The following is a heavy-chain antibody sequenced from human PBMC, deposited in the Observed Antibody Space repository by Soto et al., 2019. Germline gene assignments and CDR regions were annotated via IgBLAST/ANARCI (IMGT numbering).Heavy chain of an antibody. Sequence: GGSLRLSCAASGFTFSSYSMNWVRQAPGKGLEWVSYISSSSTIYYADSVKGRFTISRDNAKNSLYLQMNSLRDEDTAVYYCARGSRYYYYYYGMDVWGQGTTVTVSS. V-gene: IGHV3-48*02. CDR2: ISSSSTI. CDR1: GFTFSSYS. J-gene: IGHJ6*02. CDR3: ARGSRYYYYYYGMDV.